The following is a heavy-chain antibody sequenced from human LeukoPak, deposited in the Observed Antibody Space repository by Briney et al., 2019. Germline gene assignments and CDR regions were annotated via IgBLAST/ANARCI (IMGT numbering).Heavy chain of an antibody. CDR1: GFTFSTYA. Sequence: GGSLRLSCAASGFTFSTYAMSWVRQAPGKGLEWVSAISGSGGTTYYGDSVKGRFTISRDNSKNTLYVQMNSLRAEDTAVYYCARPHYDILTGLKNFFDYWGQGTLVTVSS. CDR3: ARPHYDILTGLKNFFDY. V-gene: IGHV3-23*01. CDR2: ISGSGGTT. J-gene: IGHJ4*02. D-gene: IGHD3-9*01.